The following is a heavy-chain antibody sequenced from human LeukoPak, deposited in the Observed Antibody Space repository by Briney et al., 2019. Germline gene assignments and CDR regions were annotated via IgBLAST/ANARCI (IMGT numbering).Heavy chain of an antibody. CDR1: GFTFSSYW. D-gene: IGHD3-16*01. CDR3: ARDKFFYTEYYFDY. CDR2: INTDGSST. V-gene: IGHV3-74*01. Sequence: GGSLRLSCAASGFTFSSYWMHWARQAPGKGLVWVSRINTDGSSTSYADSVKGRFTISRDNAKNTLYLQMNSLRAEDTAVYYCARDKFFYTEYYFDYWGQGTLVTVSS. J-gene: IGHJ4*02.